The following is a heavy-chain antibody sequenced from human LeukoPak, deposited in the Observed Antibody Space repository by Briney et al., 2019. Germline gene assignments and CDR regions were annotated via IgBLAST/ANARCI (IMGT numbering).Heavy chain of an antibody. CDR1: GFTFSGYA. CDR3: AKDLHIAAAGFLDY. CDR2: ISGSGGST. D-gene: IGHD6-13*01. Sequence: PGGSLRLSCAASGFTFSGYAMSWVRQAPGKGLEWVSAISGSGGSTYYADSVKGRFTISRDNSKNTLYLQMNSLRAEDTAVYYCAKDLHIAAAGFLDYWGQGTLVTVSS. V-gene: IGHV3-23*01. J-gene: IGHJ4*02.